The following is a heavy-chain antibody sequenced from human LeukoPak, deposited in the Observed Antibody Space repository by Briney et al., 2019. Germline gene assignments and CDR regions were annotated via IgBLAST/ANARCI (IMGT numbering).Heavy chain of an antibody. CDR1: GRSISSTIYS. J-gene: IGHJ3*02. D-gene: IGHD2-2*01. Sequence: PSETLSLACSVSGRSISSTIYSWGWIPQPPGKGLEWIGSLYYSGSTYYNPSLKSRITISVDTSKNPFSLKLSSVTAADTAVYYCARGPPDCSSSSCYAFDAFDIWGQGTMVTVSS. V-gene: IGHV4-39*07. CDR3: ARGPPDCSSSSCYAFDAFDI. CDR2: LYYSGST.